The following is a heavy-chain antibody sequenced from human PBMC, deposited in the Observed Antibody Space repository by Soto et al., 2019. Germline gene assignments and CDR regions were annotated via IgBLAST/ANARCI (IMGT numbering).Heavy chain of an antibody. Sequence: SGPTLVNPTQTLTLTCTFSGFSRSTSGVGVGWIRQPPGKALEWLALIYWDDDKRYSPSLKSRLTITKDTSKNQVVLTMTNMEPVDTDTYYCAHRSRIAAADSFAPWGQGTLVTFAS. D-gene: IGHD6-13*01. J-gene: IGHJ5*02. CDR2: IYWDDDK. CDR3: AHRSRIAAADSFAP. V-gene: IGHV2-5*02. CDR1: GFSRSTSGVG.